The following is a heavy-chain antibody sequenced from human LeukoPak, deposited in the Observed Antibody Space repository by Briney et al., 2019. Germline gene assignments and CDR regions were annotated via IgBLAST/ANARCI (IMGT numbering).Heavy chain of an antibody. D-gene: IGHD3-22*01. CDR2: MSDSGNT. CDR1: GDSISNQY. CDR3: ARVSLYDSSASFFASYYYYMDV. V-gene: IGHV4-59*11. J-gene: IGHJ6*03. Sequence: SETLSLTCTVSGDSISNQYWSWIRQPPGKGLEWIGLMSDSGNTKFRPSLMSRVTVSVDRSKNQVSLKLTSVTAADTAVYYCARVSLYDSSASFFASYYYYMDVWGKGTTVTVSS.